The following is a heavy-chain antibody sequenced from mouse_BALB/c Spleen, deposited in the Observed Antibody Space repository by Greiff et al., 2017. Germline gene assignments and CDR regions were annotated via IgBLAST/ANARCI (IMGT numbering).Heavy chain of an antibody. Sequence: QVQLKESGPGLVEPSQTLSITCTVSGFSLTGYGVNWVRQPPGKGLEWLGMIWGDGSNTYNSALKTRLSIIKANSKSQVLLKKNSLQKADTTRNYCSATVGALYAMDYWGQGTSVTVSS. CDR1: GFSLTGYG. CDR3: SATVGALYAMDY. V-gene: IGHV2-6-7*01. J-gene: IGHJ4*01. CDR2: IWGDGSN. D-gene: IGHD1-1*01.